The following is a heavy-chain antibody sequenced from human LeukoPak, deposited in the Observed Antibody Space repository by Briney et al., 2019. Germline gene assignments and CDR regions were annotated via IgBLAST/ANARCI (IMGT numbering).Heavy chain of an antibody. CDR1: GFTFSNYW. CDR2: INDDESVS. Sequence: QPGGSLRLSCAALGFTFSNYWMHRVRRATGKGLVRVSRINDDESVSLYAASVNGRVNIPSDNAKNTLFLQINSRRAEDTAVYYWAREILAPGMTHGYWGQGTLVTVSS. J-gene: IGHJ4*02. CDR3: AREILAPGMTHGY. V-gene: IGHV3-74*01.